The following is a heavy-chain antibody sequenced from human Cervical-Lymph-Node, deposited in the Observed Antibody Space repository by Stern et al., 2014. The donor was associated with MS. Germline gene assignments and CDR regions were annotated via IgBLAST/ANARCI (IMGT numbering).Heavy chain of an antibody. CDR3: TRGRSGTWPFDY. CDR2: IWHDGNNQ. J-gene: IGHJ4*02. D-gene: IGHD1-26*01. Sequence: VQLVESGGGGARLGGPLRLAVTAFGLNFTVFGMHWVPTAPGKERDWVAVIWHDGNNQYYGDSVRGRFTVSRDNSRNTLYLQMNSLRAEDAAVYYCTRGRSGTWPFDYWGQGSLVTVSS. V-gene: IGHV3-33*01. CDR1: GLNFTVFG.